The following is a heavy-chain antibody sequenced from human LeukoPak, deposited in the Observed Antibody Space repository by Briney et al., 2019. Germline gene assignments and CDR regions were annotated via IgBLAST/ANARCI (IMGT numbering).Heavy chain of an antibody. D-gene: IGHD5-24*01. V-gene: IGHV1-3*04. CDR1: GYTFTTNA. J-gene: IGHJ3*02. Sequence: GASVKVSCKASGYTFTTNAMHWVRQAPGQRLEWMGWVNTDNNNRKYSQKFQGRFTITRDTFASTAYMELSSLRAEDTAVYYCARDFNWAFDIWGQGTMVTVSS. CDR3: ARDFNWAFDI. CDR2: VNTDNNNR.